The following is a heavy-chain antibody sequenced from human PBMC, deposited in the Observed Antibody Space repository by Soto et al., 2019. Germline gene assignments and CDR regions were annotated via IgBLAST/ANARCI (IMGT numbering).Heavy chain of an antibody. CDR1: GFTFGDYA. V-gene: IGHV3-49*03. CDR3: TRASLGYSYGPNYFDY. Sequence: PGGSLRLSCTASGFTFGDYAMRWFRQAPGKGLEWVGFIRSKAYGGTTEYAASVKGRFTISRDDSKSIAYLQMNSLKTEDTAVYYCTRASLGYSYGPNYFDYWGQGTLVTVSS. CDR2: IRSKAYGGTT. J-gene: IGHJ4*02. D-gene: IGHD5-18*01.